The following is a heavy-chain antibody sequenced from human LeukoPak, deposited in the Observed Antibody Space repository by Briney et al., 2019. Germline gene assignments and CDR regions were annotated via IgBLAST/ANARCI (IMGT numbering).Heavy chain of an antibody. J-gene: IGHJ3*02. CDR1: GGSISSYY. Sequence: PSETLSLTCTVSGGSISSYYWSWIRQPPGKGLEWIGYIYYSGSTNYNPSLKSRVTISVDTSKNQFSLKLSSVTAADTAVYYCARDLRCSSTSCQRAFDIWRQGTMVTVSS. D-gene: IGHD2-2*01. V-gene: IGHV4-59*01. CDR3: ARDLRCSSTSCQRAFDI. CDR2: IYYSGST.